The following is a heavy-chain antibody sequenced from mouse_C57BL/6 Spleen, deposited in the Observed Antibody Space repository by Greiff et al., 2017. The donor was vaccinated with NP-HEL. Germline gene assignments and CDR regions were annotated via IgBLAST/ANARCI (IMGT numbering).Heavy chain of an antibody. Sequence: VQLQQSGPELVKPGASVKLSCKASGYTFTSYDINWVKQRPGQGLEWIGWIYPRDGSTKYNEKFKGKATLTVDTSSSTAYMELHSLTSEDSAVYFCARYPYDYDEAWFAYWGQGTLVTVSA. D-gene: IGHD2-4*01. CDR2: IYPRDGST. CDR3: ARYPYDYDEAWFAY. V-gene: IGHV1-85*01. CDR1: GYTFTSYD. J-gene: IGHJ3*01.